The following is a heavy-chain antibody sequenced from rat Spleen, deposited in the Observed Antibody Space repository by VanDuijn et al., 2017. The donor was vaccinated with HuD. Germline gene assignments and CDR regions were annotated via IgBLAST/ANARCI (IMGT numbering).Heavy chain of an antibody. J-gene: IGHJ2*01. Sequence: QVQLKESGPGLAQPSQTLSLPCHVSGFSLTDNSVHWVRQPPGKGLEWKGEIWDDETTDYNPALNARLSISRDTSKSQFFLRMDSLQTDDTAIYFCSCDGYYWGQGVMVTVSS. D-gene: IGHD1-12*03. CDR1: GFSLTDNS. CDR2: IWDDETT. CDR3: SCDGYY. V-gene: IGHV2-1*01.